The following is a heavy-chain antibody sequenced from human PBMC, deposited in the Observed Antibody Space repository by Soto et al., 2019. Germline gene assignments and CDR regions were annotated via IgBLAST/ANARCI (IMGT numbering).Heavy chain of an antibody. Sequence: QVQLQQWGAGLLKPSETLSLTCGVSGGSFSGYYWSWIRQSPGKGLAWIGEINHSGSINYNPSLTSPVTMPVDTSKDQSSLKLSSVTAADTAVYYCARGTDCSGASCYDFLGGRYFDYWGQGTLVTVSS. CDR3: ARGTDCSGASCYDFLGGRYFDY. D-gene: IGHD2-2*01. CDR1: GGSFSGYY. V-gene: IGHV4-34*01. CDR2: INHSGSI. J-gene: IGHJ4*02.